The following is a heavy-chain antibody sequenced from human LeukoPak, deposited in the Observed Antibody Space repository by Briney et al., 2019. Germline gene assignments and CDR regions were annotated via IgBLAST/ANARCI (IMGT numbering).Heavy chain of an antibody. Sequence: QPGGSLRLSCEASGFTFSNYVIHWVRQAPGKGLEWLAVISYDGTNKYYTDSVKGRFTITRDHSKTTVDLQMDSLGGADTAVYYCARSPTYYYVDVWGKGTTVTVSS. CDR3: ARSPTYYYVDV. J-gene: IGHJ6*03. V-gene: IGHV3-30-3*01. CDR1: GFTFSNYV. CDR2: ISYDGTNK.